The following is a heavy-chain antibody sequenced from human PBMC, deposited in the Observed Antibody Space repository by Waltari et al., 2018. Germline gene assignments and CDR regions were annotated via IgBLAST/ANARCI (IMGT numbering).Heavy chain of an antibody. V-gene: IGHV1-69*10. D-gene: IGHD3-22*01. CDR2: IIPMLDIT. Sequence: QVQLVQSGAEVKKPGSSGKVSCTASGGTLSSHSITWVRQAPGQGLEWMGGIIPMLDITNYAQKFQGRVTITADKSTSTAYMELNSLRSEDTAVYYCARDRQPYYYDSSGYYYYFDYWGQGTLVTVSS. J-gene: IGHJ4*02. CDR3: ARDRQPYYYDSSGYYYYFDY. CDR1: GGTLSSHS.